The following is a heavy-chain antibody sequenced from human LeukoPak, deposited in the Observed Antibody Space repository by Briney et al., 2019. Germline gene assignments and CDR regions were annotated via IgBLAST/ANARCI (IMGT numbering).Heavy chain of an antibody. D-gene: IGHD1-26*01. Sequence: PGGSLRLSCAASGFTFSSYAVHWVRQAPGKGLEWVAVISYDGSNKYYADSVKGRFTISRDNSKNTLYLQMNSLRAEDTAVYYCARGRGSYVNTPFDYWGQGTLVTVSS. J-gene: IGHJ4*02. V-gene: IGHV3-30-3*01. CDR3: ARGRGSYVNTPFDY. CDR2: ISYDGSNK. CDR1: GFTFSSYA.